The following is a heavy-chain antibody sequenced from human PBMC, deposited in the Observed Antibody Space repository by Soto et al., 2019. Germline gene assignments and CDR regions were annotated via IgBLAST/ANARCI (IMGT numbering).Heavy chain of an antibody. D-gene: IGHD4-17*01. CDR3: ARTTAVPNTLRSRYFFDY. V-gene: IGHV4-61*01. CDR1: GGSVSNKTYY. Sequence: ETLSLTCSVSGGSVSNKTYYWSWIRQPPGKRLEWIGYVYYSGTTNYNPSLKSRVTISVDLSKNQFSLRLSSVTTADTALYYCARTTAVPNTLRSRYFFDYWGQGTLVTVSS. CDR2: VYYSGTT. J-gene: IGHJ4*02.